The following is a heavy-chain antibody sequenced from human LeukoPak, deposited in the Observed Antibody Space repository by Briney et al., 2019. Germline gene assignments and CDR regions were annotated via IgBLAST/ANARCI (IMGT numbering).Heavy chain of an antibody. CDR3: AKDDSSLGMDV. J-gene: IGHJ6*02. CDR1: GFTFSSYG. Sequence: GGSLRLSCAASGFTFSSYGMHWVRQAPGKGLEWVAVISYDGSNKYYADSVKGRFTISRDNSKNTLYLQVNSLRAEDTAVYYCAKDDSSLGMDVWGQGTTVTVSS. V-gene: IGHV3-30*18. CDR2: ISYDGSNK. D-gene: IGHD1-26*01.